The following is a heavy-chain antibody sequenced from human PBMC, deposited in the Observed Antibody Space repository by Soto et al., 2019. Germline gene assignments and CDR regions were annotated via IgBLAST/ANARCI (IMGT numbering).Heavy chain of an antibody. J-gene: IGHJ4*02. CDR2: INHSGST. CDR3: ARVGYCSGVSCYVPIDY. Sequence: QVQLQQWGAGLLKPSETLSLTCAVYGGSFSGYYWSWIRQAPGKGLEWIGEINHSGSTNYNPSLKGRVTISVDTSKNQFSLKLRSVTAADTAVYYCARVGYCSGVSCYVPIDYWGQGTLVTVSS. D-gene: IGHD2-15*01. CDR1: GGSFSGYY. V-gene: IGHV4-34*01.